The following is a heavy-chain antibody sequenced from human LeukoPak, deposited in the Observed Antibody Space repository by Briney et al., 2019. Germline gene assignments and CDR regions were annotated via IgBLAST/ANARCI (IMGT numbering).Heavy chain of an antibody. J-gene: IGHJ5*02. CDR3: ARRRVYGSGSRNWFDP. CDR1: GYTFTSYG. Sequence: PGASVKVSCKASGYTFTSYGISWVRQATGQGLEWMGWMNPNSGNTGYAQKFQGRVTMTRNTSISTAYMELSSLRSEDTAVYYCARRRVYGSGSRNWFDPWGQGTLVTVSS. V-gene: IGHV1-8*02. D-gene: IGHD3-10*01. CDR2: MNPNSGNT.